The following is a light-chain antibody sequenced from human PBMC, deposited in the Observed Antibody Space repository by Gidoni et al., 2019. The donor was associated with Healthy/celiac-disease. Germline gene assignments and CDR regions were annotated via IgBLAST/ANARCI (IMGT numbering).Light chain of an antibody. CDR2: DAS. Sequence: EIVLTQSPPTLSLSPGERATLSCRASQIVSSYLAWYQQKPGQAPRLLIYDASNRATGIPARFSGSGSGTDFTLTISSLEPEDFAVYYCQQRSNWPSLTFGGGTKVEIK. J-gene: IGKJ4*01. V-gene: IGKV3-11*01. CDR1: QIVSSY. CDR3: QQRSNWPSLT.